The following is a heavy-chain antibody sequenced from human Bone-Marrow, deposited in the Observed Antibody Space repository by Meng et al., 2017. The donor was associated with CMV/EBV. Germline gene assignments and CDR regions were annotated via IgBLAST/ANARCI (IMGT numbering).Heavy chain of an antibody. V-gene: IGHV1-2*02. J-gene: IGHJ5*02. D-gene: IGHD2-8*01. CDR2: INPNSGGT. CDR3: ATAPVLLVYRAFDP. CDR1: GYTFTGYY. Sequence: ASVKVSCKASGYTFTGYYMHWVRQAPGQGLEWMGWINPNSGGTNYAQKCQGRVTMTRDTSISTAYRELSRLRSDDTAVYYCATAPVLLVYRAFDPWGQGTLVTVSS.